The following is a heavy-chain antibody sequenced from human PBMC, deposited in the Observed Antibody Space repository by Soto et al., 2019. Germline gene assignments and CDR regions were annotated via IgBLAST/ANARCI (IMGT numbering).Heavy chain of an antibody. D-gene: IGHD6-6*01. J-gene: IGHJ5*02. Sequence: GGSLRLSCAASGFTFSSYSMNWVRRAPGKGLEWVSYISSSSSTIYYADSVKGRFTISRDNAKNSLYLQMNSLRDEDTAVYYCARGSVSIAALRDWFDPWGQGTLVTVSS. CDR2: ISSSSSTI. V-gene: IGHV3-48*02. CDR3: ARGSVSIAALRDWFDP. CDR1: GFTFSSYS.